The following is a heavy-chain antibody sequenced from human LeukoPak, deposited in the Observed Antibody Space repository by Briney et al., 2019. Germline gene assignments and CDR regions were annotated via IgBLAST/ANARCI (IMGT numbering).Heavy chain of an antibody. Sequence: SQTLSLTCAVSGGSISSGGYSWSWIRQPPGKGLEWIGYIYHSGSTYYNPSLKSRVTISVDRSKNQFTLKLSSVTAADTAVYYCAREAGRAFDVWGQGTMVTVSS. CDR1: GGSISSGGYS. CDR2: IYHSGST. CDR3: AREAGRAFDV. V-gene: IGHV4-30-2*01. J-gene: IGHJ3*01.